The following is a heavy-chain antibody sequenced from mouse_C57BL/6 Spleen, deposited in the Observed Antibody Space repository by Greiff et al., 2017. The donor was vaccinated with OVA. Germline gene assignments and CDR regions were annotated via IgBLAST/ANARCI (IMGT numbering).Heavy chain of an antibody. CDR3: ARSGEGWFAY. D-gene: IGHD3-1*01. J-gene: IGHJ3*01. V-gene: IGHV1-61*01. Sequence: QVQLQQPGAELVRPGSSVKLSCKASGYTFTSYWMDWVKQRPGQGLEWIGNIYPSDSETHYNQKFKDKATLTVDKSSSTAYMQLSSLTSEDSAVYYCARSGEGWFAYWGQGTLVTVSA. CDR1: GYTFTSYW. CDR2: IYPSDSET.